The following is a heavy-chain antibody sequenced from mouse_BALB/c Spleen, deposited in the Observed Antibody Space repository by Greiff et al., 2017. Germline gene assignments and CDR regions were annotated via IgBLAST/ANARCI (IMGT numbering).Heavy chain of an antibody. D-gene: IGHD1-2*01. CDR3: ARGRDSLLRLEAWFAY. V-gene: IGHV1S29*02. CDR1: GYTFTDYN. J-gene: IGHJ3*01. Sequence: DVQLQESGPELVKPGASVKISCKASGYTFTDYNMHWVKQSHGKSLEWIGYIYPYNGGTGYNQKFKSKATLTVDNSSSTAYMELRSLTSEDSAVYYCARGRDSLLRLEAWFAYWGQGTLVTVSA. CDR2: IYPYNGGT.